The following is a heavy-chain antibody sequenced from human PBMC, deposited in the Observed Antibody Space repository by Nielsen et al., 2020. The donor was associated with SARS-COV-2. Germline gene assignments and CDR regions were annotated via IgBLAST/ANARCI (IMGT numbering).Heavy chain of an antibody. V-gene: IGHV2-70*11. J-gene: IGHJ4*02. CDR3: ARIPDYYDSSGYYLDY. CDR1: GFSLSTSGVC. D-gene: IGHD3-22*01. Sequence: SGPTLVKPTQTLTLTCTFSGFSLSTSGVCVNWIRQPPGKALEWLARIDWDDGKYYSTSLRTRLTISKDTSKNQVVLTLTNMDPGDTATYYCARIPDYYDSSGYYLDYWGQGTLVTVSS. CDR2: IDWDDGK.